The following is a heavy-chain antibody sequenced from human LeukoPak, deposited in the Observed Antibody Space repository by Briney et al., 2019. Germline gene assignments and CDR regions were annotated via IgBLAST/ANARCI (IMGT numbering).Heavy chain of an antibody. D-gene: IGHD5-24*01. CDR3: ARNPTLQLGLTEAKFDP. CDR1: GYTFITYY. J-gene: IGHJ5*02. CDR2: INPHSGGT. V-gene: IGHV1-2*02. Sequence: ASVKVSCKTSGYTFITYYIHWVRQAPGQGLEWMGWINPHSGGTNYAQRFVGRVTRTRNTSINPAYMELSRLRYDDTAVYYCARNPTLQLGLTEAKFDPWGQGTLVTVSS.